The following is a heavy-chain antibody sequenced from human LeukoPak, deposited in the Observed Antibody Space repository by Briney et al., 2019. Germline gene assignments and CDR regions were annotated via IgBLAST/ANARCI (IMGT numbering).Heavy chain of an antibody. CDR2: IYYSGST. V-gene: IGHV4-59*12. J-gene: IGHJ3*02. D-gene: IGHD3-22*01. Sequence: PSETLSLTCTVSGGSISSYFWTWIRQPPGKGLEWIGYIYYSGSTNYNPSLKSRVTMSVDTSKNQFSLKLSSVTAADTAVYYCARDSRRVITTAAFDIWGQGTMVTVSS. CDR3: ARDSRRVITTAAFDI. CDR1: GGSISSYF.